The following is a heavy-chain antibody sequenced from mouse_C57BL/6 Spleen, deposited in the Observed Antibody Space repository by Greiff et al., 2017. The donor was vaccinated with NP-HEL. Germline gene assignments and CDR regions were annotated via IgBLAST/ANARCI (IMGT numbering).Heavy chain of an antibody. CDR1: GYTFTSYW. V-gene: IGHV1-50*01. CDR3: ARGVYGSSHWYFDV. Sequence: QVQLQQPGAELVKPGASVKLSCKASGYTFTSYWMQWVKQRPGQGLEWIGEIDPSDSYTNYNQKFKGKATLTVDTSSSTAYMQLSSLTSEDSAVYYCARGVYGSSHWYFDVWGTGTTVTVSS. J-gene: IGHJ1*03. CDR2: IDPSDSYT. D-gene: IGHD1-1*01.